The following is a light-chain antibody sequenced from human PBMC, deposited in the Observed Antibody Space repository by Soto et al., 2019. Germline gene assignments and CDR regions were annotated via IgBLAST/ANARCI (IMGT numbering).Light chain of an antibody. CDR3: SSYTSSSLYV. V-gene: IGLV2-14*01. Sequence: QSALTQPASVSGSPGQSITISCTGTSSDVGGYNYVSWYQQHPGKAPKLMIYDVSNRPSGVSNRFSGSKSCNKASLTICGLQAEDEADYYCSSYTSSSLYVFGTGTKVTV. CDR1: SSDVGGYNY. J-gene: IGLJ1*01. CDR2: DVS.